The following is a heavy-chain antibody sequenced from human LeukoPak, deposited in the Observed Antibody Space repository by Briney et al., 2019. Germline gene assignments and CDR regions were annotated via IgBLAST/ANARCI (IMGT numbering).Heavy chain of an antibody. CDR1: GYAFSFYG. D-gene: IGHD6-13*01. CDR3: ARDRIAAAGHFDY. V-gene: IGHV1-18*01. CDR2: ISVNNGNT. J-gene: IGHJ4*02. Sequence: DSVKVSCKASGYAFSFYGINWVRQAPGQGLEWMGFISVNNGNTHYAEKFQGRVTMATDTSTSTAYLEVRSLRSEDTAVYYCARDRIAAAGHFDYWGQGTLVTVSS.